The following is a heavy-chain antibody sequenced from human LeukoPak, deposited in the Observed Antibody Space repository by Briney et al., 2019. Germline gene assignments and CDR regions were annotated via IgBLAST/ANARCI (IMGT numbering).Heavy chain of an antibody. J-gene: IGHJ4*02. CDR1: GGSINYY. V-gene: IGHV4-59*01. CDR3: ARDGPSSSWYGPTYFDY. D-gene: IGHD6-13*01. CDR2: ITSSGYT. Sequence: SETLSLTCTVSGGSINYYWSWIRQSPGKGLEWIGYITSSGYTNYNPSLRSRVTISLDTSKMQFSLRLSSVTAADTAVYYCARDGPSSSWYGPTYFDYWGQGTLVTVSS.